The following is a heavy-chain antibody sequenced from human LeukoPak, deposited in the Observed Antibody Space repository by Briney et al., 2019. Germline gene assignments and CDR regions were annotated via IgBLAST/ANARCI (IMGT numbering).Heavy chain of an antibody. Sequence: PGGSLRLSCAASGFTFSSFSMNWVRQAPGKGLEWVSYISSSSSTIYYADSVKGRFTISRDNAKNSLYLQMNSLRAEDTAVYYCARDSYGSGSYYRIDYWAREPWSPSPQ. D-gene: IGHD3-10*01. CDR2: ISSSSSTI. J-gene: IGHJ4*02. CDR3: ARDSYGSGSYYRIDY. CDR1: GFTFSSFS. V-gene: IGHV3-48*04.